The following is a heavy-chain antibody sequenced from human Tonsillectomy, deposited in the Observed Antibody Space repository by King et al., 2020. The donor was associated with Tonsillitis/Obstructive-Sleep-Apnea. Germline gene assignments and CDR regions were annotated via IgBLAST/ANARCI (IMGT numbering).Heavy chain of an antibody. CDR2: IYYSGST. D-gene: IGHD2-2*01. CDR1: GGSISSFY. CDR3: ARLGFCNSNWCLPDF. V-gene: IGHV4-59*01. J-gene: IGHJ4*02. Sequence: QLQESGPGLVKPSETLSLTCTVSGGSISSFYWSWIRQPPGRGLQWIGYIYYSGSTNYNPSLKSRVAMSADTSKNQISLDLSPVTAADTAVYFCARLGFCNSNWCLPDFWGQGTLVTVSS.